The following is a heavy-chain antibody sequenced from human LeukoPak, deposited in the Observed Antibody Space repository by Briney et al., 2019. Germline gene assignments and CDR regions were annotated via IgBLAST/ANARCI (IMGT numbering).Heavy chain of an antibody. CDR3: ARRGYSYGFGY. CDR2: INSDGSST. CDR1: GFTFSGYW. D-gene: IGHD5-18*01. V-gene: IGHV3-74*01. Sequence: PGGSLRLSCAASGFTFSGYWMHWVRQAPGKGLVWVSRINSDGSSTSYADSVKGRFTISRDNAKNTLYLQMNSLRAEDTAVYYCARRGYSYGFGYWGQGTLVTVSS. J-gene: IGHJ4*02.